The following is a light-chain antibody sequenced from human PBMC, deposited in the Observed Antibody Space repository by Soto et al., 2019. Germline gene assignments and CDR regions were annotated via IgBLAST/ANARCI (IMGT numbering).Light chain of an antibody. CDR1: QPIAPS. CDR3: QQGYNTFWT. V-gene: IGKV1-39*01. Sequence: DIQMTQSPSSLSAFVGDSVTVTCRASQPIAPSLHWYEQKARKAPKVLISAATKLQSGIPSRFSGSGSGTDFTLTISNLQREDSATYYCQQGYNTFWTFGRGTKVELK. J-gene: IGKJ1*01. CDR2: AAT.